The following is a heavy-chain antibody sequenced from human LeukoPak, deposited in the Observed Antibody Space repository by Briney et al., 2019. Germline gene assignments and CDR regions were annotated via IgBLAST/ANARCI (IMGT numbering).Heavy chain of an antibody. CDR2: ISSNGGST. CDR3: AQCTGTSWYYNPFDY. J-gene: IGHJ4*02. Sequence: GASLRLSCAASGFSFSSYAMTWVRQAPGKGLEWVSGISSNGGSTHDADSVKGRFTISRDNSKNTLYLQMSSLRAEDTGVYYCAQCTGTSWYYNPFDYWGQGTLVTVSS. D-gene: IGHD2-2*01. CDR1: GFSFSSYA. V-gene: IGHV3-23*01.